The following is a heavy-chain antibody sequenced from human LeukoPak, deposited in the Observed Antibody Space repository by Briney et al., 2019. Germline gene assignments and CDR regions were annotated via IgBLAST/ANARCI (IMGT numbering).Heavy chain of an antibody. CDR1: GGSISRYN. D-gene: IGHD6-13*01. J-gene: IGHJ4*02. CDR2: IYTSGST. Sequence: SETLSLTCTVSGGSISRYNWRCIRQPAGRRLECIGRIYTSGSTTYNPSLKSRVTMSVDTSKNQLSLKLSSVAAADTAVYYCARWQSGYSSSWIDYWGQGTLVTVSS. CDR3: ARWQSGYSSSWIDY. V-gene: IGHV4-4*07.